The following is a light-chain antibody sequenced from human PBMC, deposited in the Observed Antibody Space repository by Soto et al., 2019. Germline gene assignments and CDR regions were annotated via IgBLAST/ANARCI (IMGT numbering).Light chain of an antibody. CDR1: QSISIY. J-gene: IGKJ5*01. CDR3: QHRSKWPIT. CDR2: AAS. V-gene: IGKV1-39*01. Sequence: VHMTHSPSSLSASVLYRVTITFLSSQSISIYLNWYQQKPGKAPKLLIYAASSLQSGVPSRFSGSGSGTDFTLTISSLDPEDFAVYYCQHRSKWPITFGQGTRLEIK.